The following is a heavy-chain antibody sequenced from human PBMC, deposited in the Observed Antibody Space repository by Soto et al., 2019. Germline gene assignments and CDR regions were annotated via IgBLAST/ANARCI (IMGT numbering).Heavy chain of an antibody. CDR3: TRDRGIYALDY. V-gene: IGHV1-18*01. Sequence: VQLVQSGAEVKKPGASVKVSCKASGYTFTSYGISWVRQAPGKGLEWMGWISAYNGNTNYAQKLKGRVTMTTATSTSTAYMELRRLRSDDTAVYDCTRDRGIYALDYWGQGTLVNFSS. CDR1: GYTFTSYG. CDR2: ISAYNGNT. J-gene: IGHJ4*02. D-gene: IGHD3-10*01.